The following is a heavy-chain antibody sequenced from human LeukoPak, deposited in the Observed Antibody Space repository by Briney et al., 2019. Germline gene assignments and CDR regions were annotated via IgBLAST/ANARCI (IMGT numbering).Heavy chain of an antibody. CDR1: GFSLHAYE. V-gene: IGHV3-13*01. J-gene: IGHJ4*02. Sequence: GGSLRLSCAASGFSLHAYEMHWVRQVTGKRLEWVSAIGTAFDTFYAASVEGRFTISRDNSKNTLYPQMNSLRAEDTAVYYCATRSSGWGQGTLVTVSS. D-gene: IGHD6-19*01. CDR3: ATRSSG. CDR2: IGTAFDT.